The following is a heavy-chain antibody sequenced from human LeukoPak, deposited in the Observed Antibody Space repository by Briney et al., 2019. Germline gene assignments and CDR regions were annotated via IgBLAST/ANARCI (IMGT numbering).Heavy chain of an antibody. J-gene: IGHJ3*02. CDR2: IYTSGST. Sequence: ASETLSLTCTVSGGSISSGSYYWSWIRQPAGKGLEWIGRIYTSGSTNYNPSLKSRVTISVDTSKNQFSLKLSSVTAADTAVYYCASLGQQLVTFDIWGQGTMVTVSS. CDR3: ASLGQQLVTFDI. CDR1: GGSISSGSYY. D-gene: IGHD6-13*01. V-gene: IGHV4-61*02.